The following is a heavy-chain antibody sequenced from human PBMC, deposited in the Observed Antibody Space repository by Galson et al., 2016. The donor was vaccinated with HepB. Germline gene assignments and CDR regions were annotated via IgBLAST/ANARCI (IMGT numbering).Heavy chain of an antibody. V-gene: IGHV6-1*01. D-gene: IGHD6-19*01. CDR3: ARDLREALAGTGYYYYGLDV. CDR1: GDSVSSNSAA. J-gene: IGHJ6*02. CDR2: TYYRSKWYN. Sequence: CAISGDSVSSNSAAWNWIRQSPSRGLEWLGRTYYRSKWYNEYAVSVKRRITINPDTSKNQFSLQLNSVTPEDTAVYYCARDLREALAGTGYYYYGLDVWGQGPTVTVSS.